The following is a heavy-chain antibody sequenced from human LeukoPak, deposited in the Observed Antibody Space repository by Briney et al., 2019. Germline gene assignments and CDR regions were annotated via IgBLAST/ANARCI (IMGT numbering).Heavy chain of an antibody. CDR3: AASPDYYDSSGYSYYFDY. Sequence: TSVKLSCKASRFTFTSSAVQWVRQPRGQRLEWVGWIVVGCGNTNYAQKFQERVTITRDMSTSTAYMELSSLRSEDTAVYYCAASPDYYDSSGYSYYFDYWGQGTLVTVSS. CDR2: IVVGCGNT. CDR1: RFTFTSSA. D-gene: IGHD3-22*01. V-gene: IGHV1-58*01. J-gene: IGHJ4*02.